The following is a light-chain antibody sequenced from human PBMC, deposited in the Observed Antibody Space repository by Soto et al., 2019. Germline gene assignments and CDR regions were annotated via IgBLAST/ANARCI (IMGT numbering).Light chain of an antibody. Sequence: EIVLTQSPGTLSLSPGERATLSCRASQSVSTSCLAWYQQKPGQAPRLLIYGASNRATGIPDRFSGSGSGTDFTLTISRLEPEDFAVYYCQHYVSSPPLYFFGQGTKLEIK. V-gene: IGKV3-20*01. J-gene: IGKJ2*01. CDR1: QSVSTSC. CDR3: QHYVSSPPLYF. CDR2: GAS.